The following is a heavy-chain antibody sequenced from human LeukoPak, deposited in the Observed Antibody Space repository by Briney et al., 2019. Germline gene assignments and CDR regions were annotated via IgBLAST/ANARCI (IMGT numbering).Heavy chain of an antibody. J-gene: IGHJ5*02. CDR2: ITGSGGTT. CDR1: GFTFSSFA. Sequence: GGSLRLSCAASGFTFSSFAMSWVRQAPGKGLEWVSAITGSGGTTYHADSVKGRFTISRDNSKNTLYLQMNSLRAEDTAVYYCARGIAVAGTFWFDQWGQGTLVTVSS. D-gene: IGHD6-19*01. V-gene: IGHV3-23*01. CDR3: ARGIAVAGTFWFDQ.